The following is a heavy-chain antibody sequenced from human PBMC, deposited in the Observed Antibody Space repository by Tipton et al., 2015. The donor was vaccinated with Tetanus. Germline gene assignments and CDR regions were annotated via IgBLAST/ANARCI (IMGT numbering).Heavy chain of an antibody. V-gene: IGHV3-23*01. Sequence: SLRLSCAASGFTFSSYAMSWVRQAPGKGLEWVSAISGSGGSTYYADSVKGRFTISRDNSKNTLYLQMNSLRAEDTAVYYCARYIAAFTDYYGMDVWGQGTTVTVSS. CDR3: ARYIAAFTDYYGMDV. J-gene: IGHJ6*02. D-gene: IGHD6-6*01. CDR1: GFTFSSYA. CDR2: ISGSGGST.